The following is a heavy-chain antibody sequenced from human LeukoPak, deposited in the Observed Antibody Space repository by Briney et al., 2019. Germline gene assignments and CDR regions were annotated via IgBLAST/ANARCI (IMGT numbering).Heavy chain of an antibody. V-gene: IGHV4-30-2*01. CDR3: ARELWFVNAPGSWFDP. D-gene: IGHD3-10*01. J-gene: IGHJ5*02. CDR2: IFHSGLS. Sequence: SQTLSLTCAVSGDSISSGDYSWSWIRQPSGKGLEWIGYIFHSGLSFYNPSLKSRITISVDKSKNQFSLRLTSVTAADTAVYYCARELWFVNAPGSWFDPWGQGTLVTVSS. CDR1: GDSISSGDYS.